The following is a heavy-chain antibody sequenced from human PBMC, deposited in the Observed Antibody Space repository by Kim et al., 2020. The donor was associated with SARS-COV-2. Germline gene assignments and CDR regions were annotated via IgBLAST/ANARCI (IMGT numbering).Heavy chain of an antibody. CDR2: ISGSGATK. J-gene: IGHJ3*02. CDR3: AKDGDPSTTRTDCLDI. V-gene: IGHV3-23*01. D-gene: IGHD2-15*01. Sequence: GGSLRLSCATSGFTFRTYAMSWVRQAPGKGLEWLSAISGSGATKHYADSVKGRFTISRDNSMNTLSLQKTSLRDEDTALYYCAKDGDPSTTRTDCLDIWG. CDR1: GFTFRTYA.